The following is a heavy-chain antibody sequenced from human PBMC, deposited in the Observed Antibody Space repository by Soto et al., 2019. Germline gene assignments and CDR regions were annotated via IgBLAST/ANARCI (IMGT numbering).Heavy chain of an antibody. Sequence: SETLSLTCAIDGGSFSGHYWSWIRQPPGKGLEWIGEINPSGSTNYNPSLKSRVTISADTSRNQFSLKLSSVTAADTAVFYCARGGITMYDYALDVWGQGTTVTVSS. D-gene: IGHD3-3*01. CDR2: INPSGST. V-gene: IGHV4-34*01. CDR1: GGSFSGHY. CDR3: ARGGITMYDYALDV. J-gene: IGHJ6*02.